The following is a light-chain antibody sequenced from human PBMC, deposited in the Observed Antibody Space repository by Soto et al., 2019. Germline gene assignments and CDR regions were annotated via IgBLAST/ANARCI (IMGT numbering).Light chain of an antibody. CDR1: SSNIGSNY. CDR2: RNN. V-gene: IGLV1-47*01. CDR3: AACDDSLSGMV. J-gene: IGLJ2*01. Sequence: QSVLTQPPSASGTPGQRVTISCSGSSSNIGSNYVYWYQQLPGTAPKLLIYRNNQRPSGVPDRFSGSKSGTSASLAISGLRSEDEADYNCAACDDSLSGMVFGGGTKLTV.